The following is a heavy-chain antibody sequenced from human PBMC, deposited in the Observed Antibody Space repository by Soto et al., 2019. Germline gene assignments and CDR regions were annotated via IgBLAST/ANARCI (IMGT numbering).Heavy chain of an antibody. D-gene: IGHD2-15*01. CDR2: IKQDGSEK. V-gene: IGHV3-7*01. CDR1: GFTSSIYW. J-gene: IGHJ6*04. CDR3: ARGGGCGGGSCSNVDD. Sequence: EVQLVESGGGLVQPGGSLRLSCAASGFTSSIYWMTWVRQAPGKGLEWVANIKQDGSEKNYVDSVKGRFTISRDNAKNALFLQMNSLRGEGAALYYCARGGGCGGGSCSNVDDWGKGTTVTVSS.